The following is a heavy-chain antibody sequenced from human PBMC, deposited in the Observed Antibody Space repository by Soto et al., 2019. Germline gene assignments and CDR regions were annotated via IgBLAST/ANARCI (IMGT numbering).Heavy chain of an antibody. Sequence: QVQLQESGPGLVKPSQTLSLTCTVSGGSISSGDYYWIWIRQPPGEGLECIGYIYYSGSTYYNPSLESRVTMSVDTSRNQFSLKLTSVTAADTALYYCARDNGGAYDPVEWGQGTLVTVSS. CDR1: GGSISSGDYY. D-gene: IGHD3-22*01. CDR2: IYYSGST. J-gene: IGHJ4*02. CDR3: ARDNGGAYDPVE. V-gene: IGHV4-30-4*01.